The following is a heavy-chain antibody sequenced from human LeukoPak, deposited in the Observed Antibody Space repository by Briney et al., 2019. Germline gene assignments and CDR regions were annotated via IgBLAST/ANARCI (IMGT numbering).Heavy chain of an antibody. V-gene: IGHV4-4*02. D-gene: IGHD3-3*01. CDR3: ARAFATYYDFWSGSVWFDP. CDR2: IYHSGST. CDR1: GGSISSSNW. J-gene: IGHJ5*02. Sequence: PSETLSLTCAVSGGSISSSNWWSWVRQPPGKGLEWIGEIYHSGSTNYNPSLESRVTISVDKSKNQFSLKLSSVTAADTAVYYCARAFATYYDFWSGSVWFDPWGQGTLVTVSS.